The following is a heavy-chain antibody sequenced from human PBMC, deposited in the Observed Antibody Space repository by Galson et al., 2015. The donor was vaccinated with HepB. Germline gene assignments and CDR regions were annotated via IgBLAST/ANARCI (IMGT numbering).Heavy chain of an antibody. D-gene: IGHD2-2*01. J-gene: IGHJ4*02. CDR1: GFTFSDHS. Sequence: SLRLSCAASGFTFSDHSMSWVRQAPGKGLEWISYISSGSNPTHYADSVKGRFTISRDNAKHSLYLQMSSLRTEDTAVYFCARSPIPAAGVFDYWGQGTLVTVSS. CDR3: ARSPIPAAGVFDY. CDR2: ISSGSNPT. V-gene: IGHV3-48*01.